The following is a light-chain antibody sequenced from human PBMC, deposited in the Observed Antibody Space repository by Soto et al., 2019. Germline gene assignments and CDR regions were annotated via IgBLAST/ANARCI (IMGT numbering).Light chain of an antibody. CDR1: QSVASRN. CDR3: QHFGNSLWT. Sequence: EIVLTQSPGTLSLSPGERATLSCRASQSVASRNLAWYQQKSGQAPRLLIYGASSRAIHTPDRFSGSGSGTDFTLTISGLEPEDFAVYYCQHFGNSLWTFRQGTKVDI. J-gene: IGKJ1*01. CDR2: GAS. V-gene: IGKV3-20*01.